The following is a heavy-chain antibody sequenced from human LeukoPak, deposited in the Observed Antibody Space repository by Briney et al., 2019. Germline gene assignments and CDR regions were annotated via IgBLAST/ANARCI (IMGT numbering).Heavy chain of an antibody. V-gene: IGHV4-61*01. J-gene: IGHJ2*01. Sequence: SETLSLTCTVSGGSISSGSYYWSWIRQPPGEGLEWIGYIYYNGATDYNPSLKSRVTISVDTSKNEFSLKLSSVTAADTAVYYCARAGSNYGYFDLWGRGTLVTVSS. CDR3: ARAGSNYGYFDL. CDR2: IYYNGAT. D-gene: IGHD3-16*01. CDR1: GGSISSGSYY.